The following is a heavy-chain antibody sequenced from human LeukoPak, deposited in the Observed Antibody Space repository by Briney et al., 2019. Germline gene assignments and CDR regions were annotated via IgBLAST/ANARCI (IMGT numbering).Heavy chain of an antibody. CDR1: GDSIRSGDSY. J-gene: IGHJ6*02. Sequence: SETLSLTCSVSGDSIRSGDSYWGWIRQDPRKGLEWIASIYYVGSPHYNPSLNSRRVTLSVDTTKNQFSLTLASVTAADMAIYYCARLPITKRAMDVWGQGTTVTVSS. CDR2: IYYVGSP. D-gene: IGHD3-3*01. V-gene: IGHV4-39*01. CDR3: ARLPITKRAMDV.